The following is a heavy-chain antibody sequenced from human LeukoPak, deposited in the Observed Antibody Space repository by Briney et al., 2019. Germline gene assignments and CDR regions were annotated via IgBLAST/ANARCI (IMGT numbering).Heavy chain of an antibody. CDR1: GFTFSSYA. D-gene: IGHD3-22*01. V-gene: IGHV3-23*01. Sequence: GGSLRLSCAASGFTFSSYAMSWVRQAPGKGLEWVSAISGSGGSTYYADSVKGRFTISRDNSKNTLYLQRNSLRAEDTAVYYCAKGYYDSSGRPNHFDYWGQGTLVTVSS. CDR3: AKGYYDSSGRPNHFDY. CDR2: ISGSGGST. J-gene: IGHJ4*02.